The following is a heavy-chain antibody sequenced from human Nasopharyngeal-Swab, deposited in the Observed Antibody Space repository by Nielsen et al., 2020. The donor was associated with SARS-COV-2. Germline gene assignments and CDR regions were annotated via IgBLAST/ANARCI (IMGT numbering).Heavy chain of an antibody. CDR3: AREVPYSGHDDAFDI. CDR1: GLGFSNYE. D-gene: IGHD5-12*01. CDR2: ISTTTATI. J-gene: IGHJ3*02. V-gene: IGHV3-48*03. Sequence: GGSLRLSCAASGLGFSNYEMNWVRQAPGKGLEWISYISTTTATIYYADSVKGRFTISRDNAKNSLYLQTNSLRAEDTAVYYCAREVPYSGHDDAFDIWGQGTMVTVSA.